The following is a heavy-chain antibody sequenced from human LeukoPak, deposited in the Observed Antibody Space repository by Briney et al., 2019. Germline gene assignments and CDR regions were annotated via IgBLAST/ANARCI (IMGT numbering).Heavy chain of an antibody. D-gene: IGHD3-3*01. CDR3: AKSTYYDFWSGYLDY. CDR1: GFTFDDYA. CDR2: ISWNSGRI. J-gene: IGHJ4*02. V-gene: IGHV3-9*03. Sequence: GGSLRLSCAASGFTFDDYAMHWVRQAPGKGLEWVSGISWNSGRIGYVDSVKGRFTISRDNAKNSLYLQMNSLKPEDVAVYYCAKSTYYDFWSGYLDYWGQGTRVTVSS.